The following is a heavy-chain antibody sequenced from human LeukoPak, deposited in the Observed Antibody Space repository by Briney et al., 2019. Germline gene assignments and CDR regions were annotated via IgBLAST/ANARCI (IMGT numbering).Heavy chain of an antibody. D-gene: IGHD5-18*01. J-gene: IGHJ4*02. CDR1: GFTVSSNY. Sequence: PGGSLRLSRAASGFTVSSNYMSWVRQAPGKGLEWVSIIYSGGSTYYADSVKGRFTISRDNSKNTLYLQMNSLRAEDTAVYFCVRVGYSYGYGDWNHFDYWGQRTLVTVSS. V-gene: IGHV3-66*02. CDR3: VRVGYSYGYGDWNHFDY. CDR2: IYSGGST.